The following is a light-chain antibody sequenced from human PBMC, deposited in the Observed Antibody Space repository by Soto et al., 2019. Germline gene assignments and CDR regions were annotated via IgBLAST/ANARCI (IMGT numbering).Light chain of an antibody. CDR2: GNS. V-gene: IGLV1-40*01. J-gene: IGLJ3*02. CDR3: QSYDSSLSAVV. Sequence: QPVLTQPPSVSGAPGHRVTDSCTGSSSNIGADYDVHWYQQLPGTAPKLLIYGNSNRPSGVPDRFSGSKSGTSASLAITGLQAEDEADYYCQSYDSSLSAVVFGGETKLTVL. CDR1: SSNIGADYD.